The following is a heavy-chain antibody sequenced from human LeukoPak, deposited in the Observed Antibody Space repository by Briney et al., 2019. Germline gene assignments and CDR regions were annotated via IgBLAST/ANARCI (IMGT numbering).Heavy chain of an antibody. CDR2: INTDTGNP. CDR3: ARAAHDSGGYLRYYFDY. D-gene: IGHD3-22*01. Sequence: ASVQVSCKASGYTFTTFAMNWVRQAPGQGLEFVGWINTDTGNPTYAQGFTGRFVFSLDTSVSTAYLQISSLKAGDTAVYYCARAAHDSGGYLRYYFDYWGQGTLVTVSS. CDR1: GYTFTTFA. V-gene: IGHV7-4-1*02. J-gene: IGHJ4*02.